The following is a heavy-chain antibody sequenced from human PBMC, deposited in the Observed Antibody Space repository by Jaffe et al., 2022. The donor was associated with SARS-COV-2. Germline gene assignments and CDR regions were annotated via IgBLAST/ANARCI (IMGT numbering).Heavy chain of an antibody. V-gene: IGHV3-30*18. CDR2: ISYDGSNK. CDR1: GFTFSSYG. Sequence: QVQLVESGGGVVQPGRSLRLSCAASGFTFSSYGMHWVRQAPGKGLEWVAVISYDGSNKYYADSVKGRFTISRDNSKNTLYLQMNSLRAEDTAVYYCAKDIDTLTGLADYWGQGTLVTVSS. J-gene: IGHJ4*02. D-gene: IGHD3-9*01. CDR3: AKDIDTLTGLADY.